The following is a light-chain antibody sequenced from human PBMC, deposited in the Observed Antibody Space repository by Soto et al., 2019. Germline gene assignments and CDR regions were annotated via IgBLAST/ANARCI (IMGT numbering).Light chain of an antibody. J-gene: IGKJ4*01. CDR2: DAS. Sequence: EIVLTQSPATLSLSPGERATLSCRASQSVSSYLAWYQQKPGQAPTLLIYDASTRATGIPARFSGSGSGTDFPLTLSSLQPEDFVVYYCRQRSNWPLTFGGGTKVEIK. V-gene: IGKV3-11*01. CDR1: QSVSSY. CDR3: RQRSNWPLT.